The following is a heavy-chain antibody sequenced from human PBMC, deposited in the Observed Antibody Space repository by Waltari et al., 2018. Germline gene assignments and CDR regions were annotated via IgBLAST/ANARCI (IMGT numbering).Heavy chain of an antibody. V-gene: IGHV3-7*01. Sequence: EVQLVESGGGLVQPGGSLRISCAAFGFHLSTYWRGWVRQAPGKGLEWVAGIKEDGGRKDYVDSVKGRFTISRDNAKSTLYLQMNSLRAEDTAVFYCVRNRGWQQFDFWGQGTLVTVSS. CDR1: GFHLSTYW. CDR2: IKEDGGRK. D-gene: IGHD2-15*01. J-gene: IGHJ4*02. CDR3: VRNRGWQQFDF.